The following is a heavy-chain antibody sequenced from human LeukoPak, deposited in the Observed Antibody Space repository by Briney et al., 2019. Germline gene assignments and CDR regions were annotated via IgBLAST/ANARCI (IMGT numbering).Heavy chain of an antibody. CDR2: INPNSGGT. CDR3: ARWEPTVRRWFGEDY. Sequence: ASVKVSCKASGYTFTGYYMHWVRQAPGQGLEWMGWINPNSGGTNYAQKFQGRVTMTRDTSISTAYMELSRLRSDDTAVYYCARWEPTVRRWFGEDYWGQGTLVTVSS. V-gene: IGHV1-2*02. CDR1: GYTFTGYY. D-gene: IGHD3-10*01. J-gene: IGHJ4*02.